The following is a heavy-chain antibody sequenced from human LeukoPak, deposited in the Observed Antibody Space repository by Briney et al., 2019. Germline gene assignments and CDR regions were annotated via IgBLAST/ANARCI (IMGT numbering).Heavy chain of an antibody. Sequence: SETLSLTCTVSGYSISSGYYWGWIRQPPGKGLEWIGSIYHSGSTYYNPSLKSRVTISVDTSKNQFSLKLSSVTAADTAVYYCARDDHGGNSNFAFDYWGQGTVVTVSS. CDR2: IYHSGST. CDR1: GYSISSGYY. J-gene: IGHJ4*02. CDR3: ARDDHGGNSNFAFDY. V-gene: IGHV4-38-2*02. D-gene: IGHD4-23*01.